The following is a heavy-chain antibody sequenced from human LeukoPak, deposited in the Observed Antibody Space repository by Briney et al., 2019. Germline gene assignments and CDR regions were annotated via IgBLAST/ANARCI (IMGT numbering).Heavy chain of an antibody. V-gene: IGHV4-59*01. CDR3: ARGYNDFWSGYRPYWYFDL. J-gene: IGHJ2*01. CDR1: GGSISSYY. D-gene: IGHD3-3*01. CDR2: IYYSGST. Sequence: PSETLSLTCTVSGGSISSYYWSWIRQPPGKGLEWIGYIYYSGSTNYNPSLKSRVTISVDTSKNQFSLKLSSETAADTAVYYCARGYNDFWSGYRPYWYFDLWGRGTLVTVSS.